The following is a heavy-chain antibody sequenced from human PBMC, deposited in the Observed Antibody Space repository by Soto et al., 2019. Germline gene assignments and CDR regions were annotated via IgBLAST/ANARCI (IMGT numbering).Heavy chain of an antibody. V-gene: IGHV1-18*04. CDR1: GYSFLNYG. CDR3: AREWRQRLIN. J-gene: IGHJ4*02. CDR2: INPDNGQT. D-gene: IGHD2-8*01. Sequence: QVPLVQSGTEVKKLGASVKVSCKASGYSFLNYGISWVRQAPGQGLEWMGWINPDNGQTIYAQKVQGRVTMTRDTSTNTVYMHLRSLRSDDTALYYCAREWRQRLINWGQGTLVTVSS.